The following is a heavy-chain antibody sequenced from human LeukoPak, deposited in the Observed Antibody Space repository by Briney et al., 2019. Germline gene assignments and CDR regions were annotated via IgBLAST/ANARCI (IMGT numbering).Heavy chain of an antibody. V-gene: IGHV1-69*04. Sequence: GASVKVSCKASGGTFSSYAISWVRQAPGQGLEWMGRIIPILGIANYAQKFQGRVTITADKSTSTAYMKLSSLRSEDTAVYYCAKRESVGTLDAFDIWGRGTMVTVSS. CDR3: AKRESVGTLDAFDI. D-gene: IGHD3-10*01. CDR1: GGTFSSYA. CDR2: IIPILGIA. J-gene: IGHJ3*02.